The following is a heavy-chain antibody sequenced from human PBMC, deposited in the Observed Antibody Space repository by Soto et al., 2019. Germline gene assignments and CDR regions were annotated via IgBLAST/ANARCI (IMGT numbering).Heavy chain of an antibody. D-gene: IGHD3-22*01. J-gene: IGHJ3*02. CDR1: GYSFTSYW. Sequence: GESLKISCKGSGYSFTSYWISWVRQMPGKGLEWMGRIDPSDSYTNYSPSFQGHVTISADKSISTAYLQWSSLKASDTAMYYCARLSHAMIVVVDAFDIWGQGTMVTVSS. CDR2: IDPSDSYT. V-gene: IGHV5-10-1*01. CDR3: ARLSHAMIVVVDAFDI.